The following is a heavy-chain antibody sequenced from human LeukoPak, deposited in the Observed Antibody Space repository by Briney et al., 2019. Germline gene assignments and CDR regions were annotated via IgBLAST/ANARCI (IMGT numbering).Heavy chain of an antibody. CDR1: GYSISSGYY. CDR2: IYHSGST. V-gene: IGHV4-38-2*01. Sequence: PSETLSVTCAVSGYSISSGYYWGWIRQPPGKGLEWIGSIYHSGSTYYNPSLKSRVTISVDTSKNQFSLKLSSVTAADTAVYYCAKGYSGSDAFDIWGQGTMVTVSS. D-gene: IGHD2-15*01. CDR3: AKGYSGSDAFDI. J-gene: IGHJ3*02.